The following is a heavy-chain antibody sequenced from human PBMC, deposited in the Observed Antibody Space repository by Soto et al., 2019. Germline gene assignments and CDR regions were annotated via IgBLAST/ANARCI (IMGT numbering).Heavy chain of an antibody. CDR1: GYTFTSYY. V-gene: IGHV1-46*01. Sequence: ASVKVSCKASGYTFTSYYMHWVRQAPGQGLEWMGIINLSGGSTSYAQKFQGRVTMTRDASTSTVYMELRSLRSEDTAVYYCATSAITMVRGVITRGAFDIWGQGTMVTVSS. CDR2: INLSGGST. CDR3: ATSAITMVRGVITRGAFDI. D-gene: IGHD3-10*01. J-gene: IGHJ3*02.